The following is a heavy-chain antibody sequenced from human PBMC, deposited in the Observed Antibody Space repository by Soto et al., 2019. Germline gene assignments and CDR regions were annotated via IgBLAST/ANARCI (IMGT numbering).Heavy chain of an antibody. Sequence: VQLVESGGGLVQPGRSLRLSCAASGFTFDDYAMHWVRQAPGKGLEWVSGISWNSGSIGYADSVKGRFTISRDNAKNSLYLQMNGLRAEDTALYYCAKGHERQQLVLYYFDYWGQGTLVTVSS. V-gene: IGHV3-9*01. D-gene: IGHD6-13*01. J-gene: IGHJ4*02. CDR3: AKGHERQQLVLYYFDY. CDR1: GFTFDDYA. CDR2: ISWNSGSI.